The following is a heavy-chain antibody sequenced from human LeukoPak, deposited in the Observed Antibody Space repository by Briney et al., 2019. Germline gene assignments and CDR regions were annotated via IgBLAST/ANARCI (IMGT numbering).Heavy chain of an antibody. Sequence: KPSETLSLTRTVSGGSINSYYWSWIRQPAGKGLEWIGRIYSSGSTNYNPSLKSRVSMSVDTSKNQFSLKLTSVTAADTALYYCARGGKATVVTMWGQGILVTVSS. V-gene: IGHV4-4*07. D-gene: IGHD4-23*01. CDR3: ARGGKATVVTM. CDR1: GGSINSYY. CDR2: IYSSGST. J-gene: IGHJ4*02.